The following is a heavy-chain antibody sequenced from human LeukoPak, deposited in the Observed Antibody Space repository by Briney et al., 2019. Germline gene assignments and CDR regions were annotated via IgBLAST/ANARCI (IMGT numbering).Heavy chain of an antibody. V-gene: IGHV3-23*01. CDR2: ISGSGGST. D-gene: IGHD3-16*02. Sequence: GGSLRLSCAASGFTFSSDAMSWVRQAPGKGLEWVSAISGSGGSTYYADSVKGRFTISRDNSKNTLYLQMNSLRAEDTAVYYCAKGNYDYVWGSYPWFDYWGQGTLVTVSS. J-gene: IGHJ4*02. CDR3: AKGNYDYVWGSYPWFDY. CDR1: GFTFSSDA.